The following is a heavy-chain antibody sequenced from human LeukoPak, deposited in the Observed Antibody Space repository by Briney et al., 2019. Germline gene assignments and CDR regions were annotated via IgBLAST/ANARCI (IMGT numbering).Heavy chain of an antibody. CDR1: GFIFSRYW. CDR3: ARAPPVLGAIDN. Sequence: PGGSLRLSCAASGFIFSRYWMHWVRQAPGKELVWVSRINNDGSITNSADSVKGRFTISRDNAKDMLYLQMDSLRVEDTAIYYCARAPPVLGAIDNWGQGPLVAVP. J-gene: IGHJ4*02. D-gene: IGHD3-10*01. V-gene: IGHV3-74*01. CDR2: INNDGSIT.